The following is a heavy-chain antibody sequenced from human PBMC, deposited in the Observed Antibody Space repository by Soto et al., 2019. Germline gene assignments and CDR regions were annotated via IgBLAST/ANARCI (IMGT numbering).Heavy chain of an antibody. CDR3: VRDLLQMLSHKHYYYYIAV. V-gene: IGHV3-11*01. J-gene: IGHJ6*03. CDR1: GFSFSDYS. Sequence: PGGSLRLSCVASGFSFSDYSMTWMRQAPGGGLDFVAFISNTAITDYYADSVKGRFTISRDNARNSVYLQMDSLRAEDAAVYYCVRDLLQMLSHKHYYYYIAVWGTGTAVTGSS. CDR2: ISNTAITD. D-gene: IGHD3-16*01.